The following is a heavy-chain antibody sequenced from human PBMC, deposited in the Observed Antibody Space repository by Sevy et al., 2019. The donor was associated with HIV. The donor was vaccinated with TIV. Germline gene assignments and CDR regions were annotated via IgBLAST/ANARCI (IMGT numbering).Heavy chain of an antibody. D-gene: IGHD3-10*01. J-gene: IGHJ3*01. CDR2: IRYEGSTK. CDR1: GFTFTTYG. V-gene: IGHV3-30*02. CDR3: AKGLGMVQGALLSDAL. Sequence: GGSLRLSCAASGFTFTTYGMHWVRQAPGKGLEWVAFIRYEGSTKYYADTVKGRFTISRDNSKNTLYLQMNSLRADDTAVYYCAKGLGMVQGALLSDALWGQGTMVTVSS.